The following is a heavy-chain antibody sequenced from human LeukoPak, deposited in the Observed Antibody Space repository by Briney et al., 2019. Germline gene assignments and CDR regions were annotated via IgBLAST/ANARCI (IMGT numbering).Heavy chain of an antibody. CDR1: GGSFSGYY. CDR3: AVEGNSIRSWFDP. CDR2: INHSGST. J-gene: IGHJ5*02. Sequence: SETLSLTCAVYGGSFSGYYWSWIRQPPGKGLEWIGEINHSGSTNYNPSLKSRVTISVDTSKNQFSLKLSSVTAADTAVYYCAVEGNSIRSWFDPWGQGTLVTVSS. D-gene: IGHD2/OR15-2a*01. V-gene: IGHV4-34*01.